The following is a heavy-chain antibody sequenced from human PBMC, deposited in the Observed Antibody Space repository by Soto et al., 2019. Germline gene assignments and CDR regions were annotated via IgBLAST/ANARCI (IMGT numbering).Heavy chain of an antibody. D-gene: IGHD3-22*01. CDR3: ATLVGITMIDYYFDY. CDR2: FDPEDGET. J-gene: IGHJ4*02. V-gene: IGHV1-24*01. Sequence: ASVKVSCKASGYTLTELSMRWVRQAPGKGLEWMGGFDPEDGETIYAQKFQGRVTMTEDTSTDTAYMELSSLRSEDTAVYYCATLVGITMIDYYFDYWGQGTLVTVSS. CDR1: GYTLTELS.